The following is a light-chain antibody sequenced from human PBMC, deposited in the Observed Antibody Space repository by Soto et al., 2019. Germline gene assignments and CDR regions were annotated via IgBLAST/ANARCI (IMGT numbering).Light chain of an antibody. J-gene: IGLJ3*02. CDR1: NSNIGRNT. Sequence: QSVLTQPPSASGTPGQRVTISCSGSNSNIGRNTVNWYQQFPGTAPKLLIYGNNQRPSGVPDRFYGSKSGTSASLAISGLQSEDEADYYCAAWDDSLSGPVFGGGTKLTVL. V-gene: IGLV1-44*01. CDR3: AAWDDSLSGPV. CDR2: GNN.